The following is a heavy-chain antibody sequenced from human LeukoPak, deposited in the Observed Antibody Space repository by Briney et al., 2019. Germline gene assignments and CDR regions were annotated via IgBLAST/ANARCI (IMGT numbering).Heavy chain of an antibody. V-gene: IGHV4-59*08. CDR3: ARGGGTPPFVDI. D-gene: IGHD1-26*01. CDR1: GGSTSSYY. Sequence: PSETLSLTCTVSGGSTSSYYWNWIRQPPGKGLEWIGYIYYSGSANYNPSLKSRVTISVDTSKNQFSLKLSSATAADTAVYYCARGGGTPPFVDIWGQGTMVTVSS. J-gene: IGHJ3*02. CDR2: IYYSGSA.